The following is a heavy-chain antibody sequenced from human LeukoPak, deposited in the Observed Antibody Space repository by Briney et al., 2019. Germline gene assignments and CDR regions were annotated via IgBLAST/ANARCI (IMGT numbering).Heavy chain of an antibody. CDR1: GFTFSSYG. Sequence: GGSLRLSCAASGFTFSSYGMPWVRRAPGKGLEWVAVISYDGSNKYYADSVKGRFTISRDNSKNTLYLQMNSLRAEDTAVYYCAKFRFGEGVDYWGQGTLVTVSS. V-gene: IGHV3-30*18. D-gene: IGHD3-10*01. CDR3: AKFRFGEGVDY. J-gene: IGHJ4*02. CDR2: ISYDGSNK.